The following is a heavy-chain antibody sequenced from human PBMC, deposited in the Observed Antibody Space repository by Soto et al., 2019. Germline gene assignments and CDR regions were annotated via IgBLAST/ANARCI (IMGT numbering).Heavy chain of an antibody. V-gene: IGHV3-30*03. Sequence: PGGSLRLSCAASGFTFSSYGMHWVRQAPGKGLEWVAVISYDGSNKYYADSVKGRFTISRDNSKNTLYLQMNSLRAEDTAVYYCAIPPKDHYVWGSYRPYYFDYWGQGTLVTVSS. D-gene: IGHD3-16*02. CDR2: ISYDGSNK. J-gene: IGHJ4*02. CDR1: GFTFSSYG. CDR3: AIPPKDHYVWGSYRPYYFDY.